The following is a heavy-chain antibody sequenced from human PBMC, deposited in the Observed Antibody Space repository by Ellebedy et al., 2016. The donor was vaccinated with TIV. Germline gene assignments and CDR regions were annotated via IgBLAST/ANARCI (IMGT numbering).Heavy chain of an antibody. Sequence: AASVKVSCKASGYTFTRYAMHWVRQAPGQRLEWMGWINAGNGNTKYSQKFQGRVTITRDTSASTAYMELSSLRAEDTAVYFCARDPKPGLAAGGDFWGQGTLVSVSS. CDR1: GYTFTRYA. D-gene: IGHD6-13*01. CDR2: INAGNGNT. J-gene: IGHJ4*02. V-gene: IGHV1-3*01. CDR3: ARDPKPGLAAGGDF.